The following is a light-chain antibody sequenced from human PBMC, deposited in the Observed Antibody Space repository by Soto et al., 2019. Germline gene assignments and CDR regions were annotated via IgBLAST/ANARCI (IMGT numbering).Light chain of an antibody. CDR1: SSDVGAYDH. Sequence: QSVLTQPPSASGSPGQSVTLSCTGTSSDVGAYDHVSWYQQQPGKAPKLMIYDVNKRSSGVPDRFSGSKAGNTASLTVSGLQADDEADYYRRSYAGSNNVYYISGTGTKVTVL. J-gene: IGLJ1*01. CDR2: DVN. V-gene: IGLV2-8*01. CDR3: RSYAGSNNVYYI.